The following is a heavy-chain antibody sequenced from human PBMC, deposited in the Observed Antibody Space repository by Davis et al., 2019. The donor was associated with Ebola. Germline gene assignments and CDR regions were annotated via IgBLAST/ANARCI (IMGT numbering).Heavy chain of an antibody. D-gene: IGHD3-16*01. Sequence: GGSLRLSCAASGFTFSSYGMHWVRQAPGKGLEWVAVISYDGSNKYYADSVKGRFTISRDNSKNTLYLQMNSLRAEDTAVYYCAEGDLLRNWGQGTLVTVSS. CDR2: ISYDGSNK. CDR3: AEGDLLRN. V-gene: IGHV3-30*03. J-gene: IGHJ4*02. CDR1: GFTFSSYG.